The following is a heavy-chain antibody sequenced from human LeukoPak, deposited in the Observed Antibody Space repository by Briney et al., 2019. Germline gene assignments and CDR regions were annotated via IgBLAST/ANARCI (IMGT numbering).Heavy chain of an antibody. CDR3: AREGELRFLEWLLSRKGYYFDY. CDR1: GDSISSYY. J-gene: IGHJ4*02. Sequence: SGTLSLTCTVSGDSISSYYWSWIRQPPGKGLEWIGYIYYSGSTNYNPSLKSRVTISVDTSKNQFSLKLSSVTAADTAVYYCAREGELRFLEWLLSRKGYYFDYWGQGTLVTVSS. V-gene: IGHV4-59*12. D-gene: IGHD3-3*01. CDR2: IYYSGST.